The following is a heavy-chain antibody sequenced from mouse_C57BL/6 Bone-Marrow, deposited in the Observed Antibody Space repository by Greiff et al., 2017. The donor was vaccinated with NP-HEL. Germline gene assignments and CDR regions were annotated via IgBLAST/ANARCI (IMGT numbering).Heavy chain of an antibody. CDR3: ARRKDYYGTPYWYFDV. Sequence: VQLQQSGPELVKPGASVKIPCKASGYTFTDYNMDWVKQSHGKSLEWIGDINPNNGGTIYNQKFKGKATLTVDKSSSTAYMELRSLTSEDTAVYYCARRKDYYGTPYWYFDVWGTGTTVTVSS. CDR1: GYTFTDYN. CDR2: INPNNGGT. D-gene: IGHD1-1*01. J-gene: IGHJ1*03. V-gene: IGHV1-18*01.